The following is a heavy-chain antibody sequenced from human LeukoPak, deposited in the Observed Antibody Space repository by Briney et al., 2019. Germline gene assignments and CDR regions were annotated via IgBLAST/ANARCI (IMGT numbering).Heavy chain of an antibody. D-gene: IGHD3-22*01. J-gene: IGHJ4*02. CDR3: AKESGKTYYYDSRGH. CDR1: GFTFSNYW. V-gene: IGHV3-23*01. Sequence: GGSLRLSCAASGFTFSNYWMSWVRQAPGKGLEWVSAISGSGGSTYYADSVKGRFTISRDNSKNTLYLQMNSLRAEDTAVYYCAKESGKTYYYDSRGHWGQGTLVTVSS. CDR2: ISGSGGST.